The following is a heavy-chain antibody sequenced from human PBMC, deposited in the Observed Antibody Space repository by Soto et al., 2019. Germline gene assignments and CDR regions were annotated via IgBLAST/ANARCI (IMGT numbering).Heavy chain of an antibody. Sequence: QVQLQESGPGLVKPSQTLSLTCTVSGGSISSGGYYWSWIRQHPGKRLEWIGYIYYSGSTYYNPSLKSRVTISVDKSKNQFSLKLGSVTAADTAVYYCARDTGASFSNYGTGGWFDPWGQGTLVTVSS. J-gene: IGHJ5*02. D-gene: IGHD4-4*01. V-gene: IGHV4-31*03. CDR2: IYYSGST. CDR1: GGSISSGGYY. CDR3: ARDTGASFSNYGTGGWFDP.